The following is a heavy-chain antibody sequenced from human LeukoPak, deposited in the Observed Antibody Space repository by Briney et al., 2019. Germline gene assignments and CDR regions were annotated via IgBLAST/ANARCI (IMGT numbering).Heavy chain of an antibody. CDR2: ISYDGSNK. CDR1: GFTFSSYA. J-gene: IGHJ4*02. Sequence: GGSLRLSCAASGFTFSSYAMHWVRQAPGKGLEWVAVISYDGSNKYYADSVKGRFTISRDNSKNTLYLQMNSLRVEDTAVYYCASTRTFDYWGQGTLVTVSS. D-gene: IGHD1-26*01. CDR3: ASTRTFDY. V-gene: IGHV3-30*04.